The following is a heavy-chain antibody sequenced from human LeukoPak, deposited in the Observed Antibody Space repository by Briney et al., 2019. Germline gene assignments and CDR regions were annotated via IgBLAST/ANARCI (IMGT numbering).Heavy chain of an antibody. Sequence: SETLSLTCAVYGGSFSGYYWSWIRQPPGKGLEWIGSIYYSGSTYYNPSLKSRVTISVDTYKNQFSLKLSSVTAADTAVYYCARHGLLWFGEASYFDYWGQGTLVTVSS. CDR2: IYYSGST. CDR3: ARHGLLWFGEASYFDY. V-gene: IGHV4-34*01. D-gene: IGHD3-10*01. CDR1: GGSFSGYY. J-gene: IGHJ4*02.